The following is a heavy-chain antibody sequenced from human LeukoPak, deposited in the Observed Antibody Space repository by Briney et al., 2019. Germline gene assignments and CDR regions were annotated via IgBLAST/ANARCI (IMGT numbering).Heavy chain of an antibody. CDR1: GYTFTGYY. V-gene: IGHV1-2*02. D-gene: IGHD3-3*01. CDR3: ARSAIFGVVIVTSYNWFDP. J-gene: IGHJ5*02. Sequence: ASVKVSCKASGYTFTGYYMHWVRQGPGQGLEWMGWINPNSGGTNYAQKFQGRVTMTRDTSISTAYMELSRLRSDDTAVYYCARSAIFGVVIVTSYNWFDPWGQGTLVTVSS. CDR2: INPNSGGT.